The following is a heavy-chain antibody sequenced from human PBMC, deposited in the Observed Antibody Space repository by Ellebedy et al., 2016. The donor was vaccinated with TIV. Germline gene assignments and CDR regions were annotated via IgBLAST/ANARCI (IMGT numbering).Heavy chain of an antibody. Sequence: AASVKVSRKASSYTFTSSGLSWVRQAPGQGLEWMGYISVYNGDTHYTQKFQGRVTMTTDTSTSTAYMELRSLRSDDTAVYYCARYYYDSSDYFRYNDYWGQGTLVTVSS. V-gene: IGHV1-18*04. CDR3: ARYYYDSSDYFRYNDY. J-gene: IGHJ4*02. CDR2: ISVYNGDT. CDR1: SYTFTSSG. D-gene: IGHD3-22*01.